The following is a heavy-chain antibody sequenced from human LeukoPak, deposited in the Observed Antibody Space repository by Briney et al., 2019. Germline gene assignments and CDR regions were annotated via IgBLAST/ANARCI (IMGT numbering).Heavy chain of an antibody. CDR1: GYTFTSYA. D-gene: IGHD2-2*01. V-gene: IGHV1-3*01. Sequence: ASVTVSCKASGYTFTSYAMHLVRQAPAPRPEWMGWTNAGNGNTKYSQKFQGRVTITRDTAASTAYMELSSLRPEDTAVYYCARVQSAYCSSSGCYGGYFDYWGQGTLVTVSS. CDR3: ARVQSAYCSSSGCYGGYFDY. CDR2: TNAGNGNT. J-gene: IGHJ4*02.